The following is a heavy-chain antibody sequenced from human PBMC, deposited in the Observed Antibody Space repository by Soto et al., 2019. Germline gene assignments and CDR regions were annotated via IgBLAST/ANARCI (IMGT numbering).Heavy chain of an antibody. J-gene: IGHJ4*02. D-gene: IGHD4-17*01. Sequence: VQLVESGGGLVKPGGSLRLSCAASGFTFSSYAISWVRQAPGQGLEWMGGIIPIFGTANYAQKFQGRVTITADESTSTAYMELSSLRSEDTAVYYCARDRASYGDYVVNFDYWGQGTLVTVSS. CDR2: IIPIFGTA. V-gene: IGHV1-69*01. CDR3: ARDRASYGDYVVNFDY. CDR1: GFTFSSYA.